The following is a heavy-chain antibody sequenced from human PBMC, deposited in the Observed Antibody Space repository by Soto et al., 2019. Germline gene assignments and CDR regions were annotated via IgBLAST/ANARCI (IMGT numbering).Heavy chain of an antibody. Sequence: GGSLRLSCAASGFTFSSYAMHWVRQAPGKGLEWVAVISYDGSNKDYADSVKGQFTISRDNSRNTLYLQLNSLRAEDTAVYYCAREIGYSYGTFDYWGQGTLVTVSS. CDR3: AREIGYSYGTFDY. D-gene: IGHD5-18*01. CDR2: ISYDGSNK. J-gene: IGHJ4*02. V-gene: IGHV3-30-3*01. CDR1: GFTFSSYA.